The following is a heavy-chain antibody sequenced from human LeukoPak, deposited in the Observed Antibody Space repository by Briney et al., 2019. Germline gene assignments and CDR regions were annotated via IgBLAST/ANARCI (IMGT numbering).Heavy chain of an antibody. D-gene: IGHD3-9*01. CDR2: IYSGGRT. CDR1: GGSLSSDNYY. V-gene: IGHV4-61*10. J-gene: IGHJ4*02. Sequence: SDTLSLTCTVSGGSLSSDNYYWTWLRQPAGTGLEWLGRIYSGGRTYYNPSLKSRVTISVDTSKNQFSLKLSSVTAADTAVYYCARGWFETPYYDILTSFDLVGGVFDYWGQGTLVTVSS. CDR3: ARGWFETPYYDILTSFDLVGGVFDY.